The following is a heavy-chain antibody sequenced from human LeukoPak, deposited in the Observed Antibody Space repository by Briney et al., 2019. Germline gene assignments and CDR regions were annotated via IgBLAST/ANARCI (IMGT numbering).Heavy chain of an antibody. Sequence: PGGSLRLSCAASGFTFSSYDMHWVRQATGKGLEWVSAIGTAGDTYYPGSVKGRFTISRDNSKNTLYLQMNSLRAEDTAVYYCARVLLPLYGMDVWGQGTTVTVSS. CDR2: IGTAGDT. V-gene: IGHV3-13*01. D-gene: IGHD3-22*01. CDR3: ARVLLPLYGMDV. CDR1: GFTFSSYD. J-gene: IGHJ6*02.